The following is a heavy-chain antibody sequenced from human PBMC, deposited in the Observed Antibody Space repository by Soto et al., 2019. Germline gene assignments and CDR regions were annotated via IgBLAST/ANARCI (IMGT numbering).Heavy chain of an antibody. CDR3: ARPDWGADRTFDY. D-gene: IGHD7-27*01. J-gene: IGHJ4*02. Sequence: PGESLKISCQGSGYSFANYWIGWVRQMPGKGLEWMAIIYPGDSDTRYNPSFQGQVTISADKSIRIAYLQWSSLKASGTAMYYCARPDWGADRTFDYWGQGTLVTVSS. CDR2: IYPGDSDT. V-gene: IGHV5-51*01. CDR1: GYSFANYW.